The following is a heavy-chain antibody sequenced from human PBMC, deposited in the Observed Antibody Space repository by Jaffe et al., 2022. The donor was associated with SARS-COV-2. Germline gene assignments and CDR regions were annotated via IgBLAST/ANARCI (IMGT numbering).Heavy chain of an antibody. CDR1: GYTFTSYY. CDR3: ARDRRLMKSAAAVTGWFDP. CDR2: INPSGGST. J-gene: IGHJ5*02. Sequence: QVQLVQSGAEVKKPGASVKVSCKASGYTFTSYYMHWVRQAPGQGLEWMGIINPSGGSTSYAQKLQGRVTMTRDTSTSTVYMELSSLRSEDTAVYYCARDRRLMKSAAAVTGWFDPWGQGTLVTVSS. V-gene: IGHV1-46*04. D-gene: IGHD6-13*01.